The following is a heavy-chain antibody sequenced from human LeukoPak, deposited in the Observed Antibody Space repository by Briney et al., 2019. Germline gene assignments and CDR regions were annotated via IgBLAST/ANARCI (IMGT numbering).Heavy chain of an antibody. J-gene: IGHJ6*03. Sequence: PGGSLRLSCAASGFTVSSNYMSWVRQAPGKGLEWVSVIYSGGSTYYADSVKGRFTISRDNAKNSLYLQMNSLRAEDTAVYYCARDLYGDHKPFYYYYYMDVWGKGTTVTVSS. CDR3: ARDLYGDHKPFYYYYYMDV. CDR1: GFTVSSNY. CDR2: IYSGGST. D-gene: IGHD4-17*01. V-gene: IGHV3-53*01.